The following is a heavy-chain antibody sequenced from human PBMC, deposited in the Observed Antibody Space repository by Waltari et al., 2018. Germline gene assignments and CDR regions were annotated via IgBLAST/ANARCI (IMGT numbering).Heavy chain of an antibody. Sequence: LQLQESGPRLVRPSETLSLICRVSGVSITSKRHHRAWIRQSPGQGLEGIGTVSYSGTTYISPSLKSRVSVSRDTSKNQVSLILGSVTAADMAVYYCATYIGASVGTAAFDVWGQGTMVTVSS. CDR2: VSYSGTT. CDR1: GVSITSKRHH. J-gene: IGHJ3*01. D-gene: IGHD5-12*01. CDR3: ATYIGASVGTAAFDV. V-gene: IGHV4-39*01.